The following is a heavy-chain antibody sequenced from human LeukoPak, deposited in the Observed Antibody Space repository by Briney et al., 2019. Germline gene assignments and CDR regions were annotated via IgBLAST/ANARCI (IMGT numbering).Heavy chain of an antibody. J-gene: IGHJ4*02. D-gene: IGHD6-13*01. CDR1: GYSFTSYW. CDR3: ARLEWGIAEDFTESFDY. CDR2: IYPGDSDT. V-gene: IGHV5-51*01. Sequence: GESLKISCKGSGYSFTSYWIGWVRQMPGKGLEWLGIIYPGDSDTRYSPSFQGQVTISADKSISTAYLQWSSLKASDTAMYYCARLEWGIAEDFTESFDYWRQGTLVTVSS.